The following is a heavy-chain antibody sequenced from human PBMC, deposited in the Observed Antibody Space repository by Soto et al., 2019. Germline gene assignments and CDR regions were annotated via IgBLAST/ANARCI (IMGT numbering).Heavy chain of an antibody. Sequence: QVQLQESGPGLVKPSETLSLTCAVSGYSISSGYYWGWIRQPPGKGLEWIGSIYHSGSTYYNPSLKSRVTISVDTSKNQFSLKLSSVTAADTAVYYCARRITTTVVRYYYYYGMDVWGQGTTVTVSS. CDR2: IYHSGST. CDR1: GYSISSGYY. J-gene: IGHJ6*02. CDR3: ARRITTTVVRYYYYYGMDV. D-gene: IGHD4-17*01. V-gene: IGHV4-38-2*01.